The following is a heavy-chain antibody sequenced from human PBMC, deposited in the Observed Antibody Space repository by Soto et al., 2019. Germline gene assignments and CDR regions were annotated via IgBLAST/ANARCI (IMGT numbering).Heavy chain of an antibody. Sequence: QVQLVQSGAEVKKPGSSVKVSCKASGGTFSSYTISWVRQAPGQGLEWMGRIIPILGIANYAQKFQGRVTITADKSTSTAYMELSSLRSEDTAVYYCARCTTVVTPFDYWGQGTLVTVSS. CDR1: GGTFSSYT. CDR2: IIPILGIA. J-gene: IGHJ4*02. CDR3: ARCTTVVTPFDY. V-gene: IGHV1-69*02. D-gene: IGHD4-17*01.